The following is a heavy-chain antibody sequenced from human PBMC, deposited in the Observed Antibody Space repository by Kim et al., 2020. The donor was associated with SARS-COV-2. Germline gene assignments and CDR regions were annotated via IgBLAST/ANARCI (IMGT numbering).Heavy chain of an antibody. CDR2: INKNGDSI. D-gene: IGHD1-7*01. J-gene: IGHJ4*02. V-gene: IGHV3-11*04. CDR1: GFIFSDYY. Sequence: GGSLRLSCTASGFIFSDYYMSWIRQAPGKGLEWVSSINKNGDSIFYADSVKGRFTISRDNAKNSLYLQMNSLRAEDAAVYYCARVRGNYAHDWWGQGTLVTVSS. CDR3: ARVRGNYAHDW.